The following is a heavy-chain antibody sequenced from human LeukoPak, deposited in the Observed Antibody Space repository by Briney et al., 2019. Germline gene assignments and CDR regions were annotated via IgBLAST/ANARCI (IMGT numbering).Heavy chain of an antibody. V-gene: IGHV4-39*07. CDR2: IYYSGST. CDR1: GGSISSSSYY. CDR3: ARESAAAGTWYAFDI. Sequence: PSETLSLTCTVSGGSISSSSYYWGWIRQPPGKGLEWIGRIYYSGSTYYNPSLKSRVTMSVDTSKNQFSLKLSSVTAADTAVYYCARESAAAGTWYAFDIWGQGTMVTVSS. J-gene: IGHJ3*02. D-gene: IGHD6-13*01.